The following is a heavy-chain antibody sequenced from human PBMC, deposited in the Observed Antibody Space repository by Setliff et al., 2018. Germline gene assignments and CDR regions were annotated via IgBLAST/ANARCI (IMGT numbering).Heavy chain of an antibody. CDR3: ARPPRGGRWYFDL. J-gene: IGHJ2*01. D-gene: IGHD3-16*01. CDR1: GGSFSDYY. CDR2: INHSGNT. V-gene: IGHV4-34*01. Sequence: SETLSLTCAASGGSFSDYYWTWIRQPPGKGLEWIGEINHSGNTKSKPSLKSRVTITVDPSKNQFSLKLNSVTAADTAVYYCARPPRGGRWYFDLWGRGTLVTVSS.